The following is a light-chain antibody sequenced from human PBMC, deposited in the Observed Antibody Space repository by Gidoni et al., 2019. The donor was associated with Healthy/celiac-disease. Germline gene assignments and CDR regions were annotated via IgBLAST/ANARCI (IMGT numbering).Light chain of an antibody. CDR2: AAS. CDR3: QQSYSNPQIT. V-gene: IGKV1-39*01. Sequence: DIQMTQSPSSLSASVGDRVTITCRSSQSISSYLNWYQQKPGKAPKRLIYAASSLQSGVPSRFSGSGSGTDFTLTISSLQPEDFATYYCQQSYSNPQITFGQGTRLEIK. CDR1: QSISSY. J-gene: IGKJ5*01.